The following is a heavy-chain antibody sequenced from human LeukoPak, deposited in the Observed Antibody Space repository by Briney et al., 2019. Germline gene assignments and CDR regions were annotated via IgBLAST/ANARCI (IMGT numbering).Heavy chain of an antibody. Sequence: PSETLSLTCTVSGGSISSHYWSWIRQPPGKGLEWIGYIYYSGSTNYNPSLKSRVTISVDTSKNQFSLKLSSVTAADTAVYYCARSDFNHYYYYYMDVWGKGITVTVSS. D-gene: IGHD3/OR15-3a*01. CDR1: GGSISSHY. CDR2: IYYSGST. CDR3: ARSDFNHYYYYYMDV. V-gene: IGHV4-59*11. J-gene: IGHJ6*03.